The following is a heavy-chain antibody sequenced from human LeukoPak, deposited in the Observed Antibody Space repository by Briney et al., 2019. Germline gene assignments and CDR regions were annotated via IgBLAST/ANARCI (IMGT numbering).Heavy chain of an antibody. CDR3: ARDPIAAAGDY. Sequence: SETLSLTCTVSGGSISSSHWSWIRQPPGKGLEYIGYISYSGSTNYNPSLKSRVTMSVDTSKNQFSLKLSSVTAADTAVYYCARDPIAAAGDYWGQGTLVTVSS. J-gene: IGHJ4*02. CDR2: ISYSGST. D-gene: IGHD6-13*01. CDR1: GGSISSSH. V-gene: IGHV4-59*12.